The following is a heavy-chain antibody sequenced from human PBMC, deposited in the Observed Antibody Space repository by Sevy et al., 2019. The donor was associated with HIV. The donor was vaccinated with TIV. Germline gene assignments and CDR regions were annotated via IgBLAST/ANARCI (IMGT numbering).Heavy chain of an antibody. CDR1: GYTFTSYG. Sequence: ASVKVSCKASGYTFTSYGISWVRQAPGQGLEWMGWISVYNGNTNYAQKLQGRVTMTTDTSTSTAYMEVRSLGSDDTAVYYCANSYYDSSGYYYVDYWGQGTLVTVSS. D-gene: IGHD3-22*01. CDR3: ANSYYDSSGYYYVDY. CDR2: ISVYNGNT. V-gene: IGHV1-18*01. J-gene: IGHJ4*02.